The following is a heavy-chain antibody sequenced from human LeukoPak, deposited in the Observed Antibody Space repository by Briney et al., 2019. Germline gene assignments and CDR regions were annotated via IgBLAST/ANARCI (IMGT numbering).Heavy chain of an antibody. V-gene: IGHV3-53*01. J-gene: IGHJ4*01. CDR2: IYSGGST. D-gene: IGHD2-15*01. CDR1: GFTFSSIA. CDR3: ARMTASGGSCYSCYFDY. Sequence: GGSLRLSCAASGFTFSSIAMTWVRQAPGKGLEWVSVIYSGGSTYYADSVKGRFTISRDNSKNTLYLQMNSLRAEDTAVYYCARMTASGGSCYSCYFDYWGHGTLVTVSS.